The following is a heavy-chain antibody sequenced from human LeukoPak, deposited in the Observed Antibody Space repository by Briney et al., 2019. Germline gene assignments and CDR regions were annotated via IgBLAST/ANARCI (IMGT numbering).Heavy chain of an antibody. CDR2: INYTGRT. CDR1: GGSFTEYH. CDR3: ARERRVEVSARQTVAFDM. D-gene: IGHD5/OR15-5a*01. V-gene: IGHV4-34*01. J-gene: IGHJ3*02. Sequence: SETLSLTCAVYGGSFTEYHWSWIRQPPGKSLEWIGEINYTGRTHYNPSLTSRVTISIDMSERQFSLRLTSVTAADTAMYYCARERRVEVSARQTVAFDMWAQGTMVIVSS.